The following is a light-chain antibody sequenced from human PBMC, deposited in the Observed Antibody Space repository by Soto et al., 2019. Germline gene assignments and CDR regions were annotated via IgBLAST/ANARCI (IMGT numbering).Light chain of an antibody. CDR3: QHHNNWPPT. CDR2: GAS. CDR1: QSVSSN. V-gene: IGKV3-15*01. J-gene: IGKJ1*01. Sequence: EIVMTQSPATLSVSPGERATLSCRASQSVSSNLAWYQQKPGQAPRLLIYGASTRATGIPARFSGSRSGTEFTLTISSLQSEDFAAYYCQHHNNWPPTFGQGTKVEIK.